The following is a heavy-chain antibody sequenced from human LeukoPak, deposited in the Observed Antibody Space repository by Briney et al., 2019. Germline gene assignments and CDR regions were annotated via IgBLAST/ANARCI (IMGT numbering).Heavy chain of an antibody. V-gene: IGHV4-34*01. D-gene: IGHD6-6*01. CDR1: GGSFSGYY. CDR3: ASGEYSSSLSIVDY. J-gene: IGHJ4*02. CDR2: INHSGST. Sequence: KASETLSLTCAVYGGSFSGYYWSWIRQPPGKGLEWIGEINHSGSTNYNPSLESRVTISVDTSKNQFSLKLSSVTAADTAVYYCASGEYSSSLSIVDYWGQGTLVTVSS.